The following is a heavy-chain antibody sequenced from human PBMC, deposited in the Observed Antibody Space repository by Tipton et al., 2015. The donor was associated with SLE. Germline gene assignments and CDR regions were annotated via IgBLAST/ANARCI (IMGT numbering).Heavy chain of an antibody. J-gene: IGHJ4*02. D-gene: IGHD6-13*01. CDR1: GDSISSRYY. CDR3: ARGERSSMPDS. Sequence: GLVKPSETLSLTCVVSGDSISSRYYWGRIRQPPGKGLEWIGSIYHTGTTYYNPSLKSRVTISLDTSKNQFSLTLNSVTAADTAVYYCARGERSSMPDSWGQGSLVTVSS. CDR2: IYHTGTT. V-gene: IGHV4-38-2*01.